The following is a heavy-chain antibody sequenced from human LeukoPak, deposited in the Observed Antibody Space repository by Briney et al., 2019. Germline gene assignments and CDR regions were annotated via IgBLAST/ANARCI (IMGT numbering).Heavy chain of an antibody. CDR1: GFTVSSNY. CDR2: IYSGGST. D-gene: IGHD3-3*01. CDR3: ARVGTILEWLLGTGYYGMDV. J-gene: IGHJ6*02. V-gene: IGHV3-53*01. Sequence: PGGSLRLSCAASGFTVSSNYISWVRQAPGKGLEWVSVIYSGGSTYYADSVKGRFTISRDNSKNTLYLQMNSLRAEDTAVYYCARVGTILEWLLGTGYYGMDVWGQGTTVTASS.